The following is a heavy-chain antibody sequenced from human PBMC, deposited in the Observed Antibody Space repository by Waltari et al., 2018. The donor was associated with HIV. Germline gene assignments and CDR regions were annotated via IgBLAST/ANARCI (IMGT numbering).Heavy chain of an antibody. CDR1: GYTFTSYA. D-gene: IGHD6-13*01. CDR2: INAGNGNT. CDR3: ARGGSSSWYRVAGDRFDP. Sequence: QVQLVQSGAEVKKPGASVKVSCKASGYTFTSYAMHWVRQAPGQRLEWMGWINAGNGNTKYSQKFQGRVTITRDTSASTAYMELSSLRSEDTAVYYCARGGSSSWYRVAGDRFDPWGQGTLVTVSS. V-gene: IGHV1-3*01. J-gene: IGHJ5*02.